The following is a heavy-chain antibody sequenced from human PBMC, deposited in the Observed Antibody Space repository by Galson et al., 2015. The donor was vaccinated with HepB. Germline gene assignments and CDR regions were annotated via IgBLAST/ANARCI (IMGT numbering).Heavy chain of an antibody. CDR1: GFNFSSND. J-gene: IGHJ4*02. CDR2: IRHDGRNK. Sequence: SLRLSCAASGFNFSSNDMHWVRQAPGKGLEWVAFIRHDGRNKYFGDSVMGRFSISRDNSKNTMYLQMYGLRPEDTAVYYCTNGAIDYWGQGTLVTVST. CDR3: TNGAIDY. V-gene: IGHV3-30*02. D-gene: IGHD4/OR15-4a*01.